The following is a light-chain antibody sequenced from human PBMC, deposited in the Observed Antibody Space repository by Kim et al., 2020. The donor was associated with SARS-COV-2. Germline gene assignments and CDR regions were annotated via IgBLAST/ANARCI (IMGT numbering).Light chain of an antibody. J-gene: IGLJ3*02. CDR3: QVWDRTWV. Sequence: VSGAPGKTARITGGGNNIGSKSVHWYHQKPGQAPVLVMYYDSDRPSGIPERFSGSKSGNTATLTISRVEAGDEADYYCQVWDRTWVFGEGTQLTVL. CDR1: NIGSKS. V-gene: IGLV3-21*04. CDR2: YDS.